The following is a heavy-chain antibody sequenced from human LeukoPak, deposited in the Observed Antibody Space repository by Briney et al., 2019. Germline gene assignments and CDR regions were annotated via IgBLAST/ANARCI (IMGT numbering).Heavy chain of an antibody. Sequence: KASETLSLTCVVYGGSFSGYYWSWIRQPPGKGLEWIGEINHSGSTNYNPSLKSRVTISVDTSKNQVSLRLTSVTAADTAVYYCASSNWLRDANFDCWGQGTLVTVSS. CDR3: ASSNWLRDANFDC. V-gene: IGHV4-34*01. CDR1: GGSFSGYY. J-gene: IGHJ4*02. CDR2: INHSGST. D-gene: IGHD6-13*01.